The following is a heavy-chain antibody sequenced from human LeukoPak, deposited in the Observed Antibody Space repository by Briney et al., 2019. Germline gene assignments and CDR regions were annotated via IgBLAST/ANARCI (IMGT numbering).Heavy chain of an antibody. CDR1: GFTFSSYA. D-gene: IGHD3-9*01. CDR2: ISSNGGST. Sequence: GGSLRLSCAASGFTFSSYAMPWVRQAPGKGLEYVSAISSNGGSTYYANSVKGRFTISRDNSKNTLYLQMGSLRAEDMAVYYCARVLGRYILTGPTLDYWGQGTLVTVSS. J-gene: IGHJ4*02. CDR3: ARVLGRYILTGPTLDY. V-gene: IGHV3-64*01.